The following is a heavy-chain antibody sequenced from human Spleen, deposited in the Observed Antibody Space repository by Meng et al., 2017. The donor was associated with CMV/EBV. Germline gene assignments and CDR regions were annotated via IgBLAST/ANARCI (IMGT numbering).Heavy chain of an antibody. CDR2: ISYDGSKK. D-gene: IGHD3-22*01. Sequence: GFTFSTYGMHWVRQAPGKGLEWVAVISYDGSKKYYPDSVRGRFTISRDNSKNTLHLQMNTLRAEDTALYYCARGGYYDSSGQNWFDPWGQGTLVTVSS. J-gene: IGHJ5*02. CDR3: ARGGYYDSSGQNWFDP. V-gene: IGHV3-30*03. CDR1: GFTFSTYG.